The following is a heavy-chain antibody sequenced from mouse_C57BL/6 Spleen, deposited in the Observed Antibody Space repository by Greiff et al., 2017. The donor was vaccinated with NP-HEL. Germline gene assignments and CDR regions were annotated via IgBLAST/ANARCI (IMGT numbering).Heavy chain of an antibody. D-gene: IGHD1-1*01. J-gene: IGHJ4*01. Sequence: EVQLQQSGPELVKPGASVKISCKASGYTFTDYYMNWVKQSHGKSLEWIGDINPNNGGTSYNQKFKGKATLTVDKSSSTAYMELRSLTSEDSAVYYCARSSFITTDYAMDYWGQGTSVTVSS. V-gene: IGHV1-26*01. CDR2: INPNNGGT. CDR3: ARSSFITTDYAMDY. CDR1: GYTFTDYY.